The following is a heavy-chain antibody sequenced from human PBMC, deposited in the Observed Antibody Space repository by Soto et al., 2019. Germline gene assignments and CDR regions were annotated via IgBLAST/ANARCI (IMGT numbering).Heavy chain of an antibody. J-gene: IGHJ4*02. CDR1: GFTFSSYW. CDR2: IKQDGSEK. V-gene: IGHV3-7*04. D-gene: IGHD3-22*01. CDR3: ARDLRYDSSGSHTLDY. Sequence: PGGSLRLSCAASGFTFSSYWMSWVRQAPGKGLEWVANIKQDGSEKYYVDSVKGRFTISRDNAKNSLYLQMNSLRAEDTAVYYCARDLRYDSSGSHTLDYWGQGTLVTVSS.